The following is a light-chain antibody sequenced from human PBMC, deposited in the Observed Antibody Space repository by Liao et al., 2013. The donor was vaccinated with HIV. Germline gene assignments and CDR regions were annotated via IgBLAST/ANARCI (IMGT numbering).Light chain of an antibody. V-gene: IGLV3-1*01. CDR2: QDT. CDR1: KLGEKY. CDR3: QAWDSSTASYV. J-gene: IGLJ1*01. Sequence: SYELTQPPSVSVSPGQTASITCSGDKLGEKYACWYQQKPGQSPVLVIYQDTKRPSGIPERFSGSNSGNTATLTISGDPRLWMRADYSCQAWDSSTASYVFGTGTKVTVL.